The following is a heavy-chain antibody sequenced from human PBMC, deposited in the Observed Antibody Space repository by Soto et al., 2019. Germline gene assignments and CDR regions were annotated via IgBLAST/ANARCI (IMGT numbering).Heavy chain of an antibody. V-gene: IGHV1-18*01. D-gene: IGHD3-16*01. CDR3: ATKDDHKDDQPYYYGMDV. J-gene: IGHJ6*01. CDR1: GYTSSSYG. CDR2: ISVFNGDT. Sequence: ASVKVSCKALGYTSSSYGINWVRQAPGQGLEWMGWISVFNGDTKYAQKFQGRVAITKDPGTSTAHMELRSLRSDDAAVYFCATKDDHKDDQPYYYGMDVWGEGTTVTGSS.